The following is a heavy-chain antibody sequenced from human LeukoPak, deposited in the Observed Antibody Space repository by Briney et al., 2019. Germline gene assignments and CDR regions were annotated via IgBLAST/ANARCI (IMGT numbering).Heavy chain of an antibody. D-gene: IGHD4-11*01. CDR1: GYTFTSYG. CDR3: ARGRLQYHYNYYYMDV. Sequence: ASVKVSCKASGYTFTSYGINWVRQATGQGLEWMGWMNPNSGNTGYAQKFQGRVTMTRNTSISTAYMELSSLRSEDTAVYYCARGRLQYHYNYYYMDVWGKGTTVTVSS. V-gene: IGHV1-8*02. CDR2: MNPNSGNT. J-gene: IGHJ6*03.